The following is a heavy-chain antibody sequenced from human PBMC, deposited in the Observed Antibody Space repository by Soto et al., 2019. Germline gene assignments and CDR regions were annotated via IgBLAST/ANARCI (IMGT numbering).Heavy chain of an antibody. V-gene: IGHV3-74*03. CDR1: GFIFSSYW. Sequence: EVQLVESGGGLVQPGGSLRLSCAASGFIFSSYWMHWVRQAPGKGLVWVSRLHSDGRTTTYADSVKGRFTISRDNAKNTLYLQMNSLRAEDTAVYYCARELPTTIRGGYYYSYGMDVW. CDR2: LHSDGRTT. J-gene: IGHJ6*01. D-gene: IGHD2-2*02. CDR3: ARELPTTIRGGYYYSYGMDV.